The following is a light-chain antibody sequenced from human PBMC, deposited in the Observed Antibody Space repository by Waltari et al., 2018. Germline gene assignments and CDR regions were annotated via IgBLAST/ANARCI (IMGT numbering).Light chain of an antibody. V-gene: IGKV3-11*01. CDR2: DAS. Sequence: EIVLTQSPATLSFSPGERATLSCRASQSVTTSLAWYQQKPGQAPRLLIFDASDRATGVPARFSGSGSGTDFTLTISSLEPEDFAVYFCHQRTSWPLTFGGGTQVEFK. CDR1: QSVTTS. CDR3: HQRTSWPLT. J-gene: IGKJ4*01.